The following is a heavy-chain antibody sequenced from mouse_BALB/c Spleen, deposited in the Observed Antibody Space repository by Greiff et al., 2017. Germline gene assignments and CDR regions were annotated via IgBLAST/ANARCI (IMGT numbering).Heavy chain of an antibody. CDR1: GFNIKDTY. CDR3: ARCNDGAMDY. V-gene: IGHV14-3*02. CDR2: IDPANGNT. J-gene: IGHJ4*01. Sequence: VQLQQSGAELVKPGASVKLSCTASGFNIKDTYMHWVKQRPEQGLEWIGRIDPANGNTKYDPKFQGKATITADTSSNTAYLQLSGLTSEDTAGSCCARCNDGAMDYWGQGTSVTVSA.